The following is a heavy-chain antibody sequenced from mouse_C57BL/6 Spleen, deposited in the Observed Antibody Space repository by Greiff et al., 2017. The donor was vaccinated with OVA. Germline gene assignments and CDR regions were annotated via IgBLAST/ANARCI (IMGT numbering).Heavy chain of an antibody. J-gene: IGHJ2*01. CDR3: ATYYSNYFDY. Sequence: VQLVESGAELVRPGSSVKLSCKASGYTFTSYWMDWVKQRPGQGLEWIGNIYPSDSETHYNQKFKDKATLTVDKSSSTAYMQLSSLTSEDSAVYYCATYYSNYFDYWGQGTTLTVSS. CDR1: GYTFTSYW. CDR2: IYPSDSET. V-gene: IGHV1-61*01. D-gene: IGHD2-5*01.